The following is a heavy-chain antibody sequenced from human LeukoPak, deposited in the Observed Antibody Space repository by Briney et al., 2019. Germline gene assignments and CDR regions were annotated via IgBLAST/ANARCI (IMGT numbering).Heavy chain of an antibody. CDR1: GFTFSSYA. D-gene: IGHD6-6*01. CDR2: ISSSGDST. J-gene: IGHJ6*02. Sequence: GGSLRLSCAASGFTFSSYAMRWVRQAPGKGLEWVSAISSSGDSTIHAGSVKGRFTISRDNSKNTVYLQMNSLRAEDTAVYYCAKGGSPSGPYYYGMDVWGQGTTVTVSS. CDR3: AKGGSPSGPYYYGMDV. V-gene: IGHV3-23*01.